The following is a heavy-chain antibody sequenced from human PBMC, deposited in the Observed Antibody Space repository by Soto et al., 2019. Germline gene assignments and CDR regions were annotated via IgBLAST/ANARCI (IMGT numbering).Heavy chain of an antibody. Sequence: QVQLVESGGGVVQPGRSLRLSCAASEFTFSNYGMHWVRQAPGKGLEWVAVILNDGSNRYHADSVKDRFTISRDNSKNTLYLPMNSLRAEDTAVYYCASDDEYSGNGMDVWGQGTTVTVS. CDR3: ASDDEYSGNGMDV. CDR2: ILNDGSNR. D-gene: IGHD3-10*01. J-gene: IGHJ6*02. V-gene: IGHV3-33*01. CDR1: EFTFSNYG.